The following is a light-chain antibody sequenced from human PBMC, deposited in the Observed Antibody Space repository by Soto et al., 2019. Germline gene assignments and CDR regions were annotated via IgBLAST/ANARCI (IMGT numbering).Light chain of an antibody. V-gene: IGKV3-15*01. CDR1: QSVSTN. J-gene: IGKJ1*01. Sequence: ERVMTQSPATLSLSPGERATLSCRTRQSVSTNVAWYQQKPGQAPRLLIYAASTRATDIPARFSGRGSRTDFTLTISGLQSEDFAVYYCQQYNNWPPWTLGQGTQVEVK. CDR2: AAS. CDR3: QQYNNWPPWT.